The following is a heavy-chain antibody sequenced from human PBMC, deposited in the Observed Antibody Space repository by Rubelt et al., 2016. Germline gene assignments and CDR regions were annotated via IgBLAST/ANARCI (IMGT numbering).Heavy chain of an antibody. CDR3: ARDGDGSGRHYLY. D-gene: IGHD6-19*01. J-gene: IGHJ1*01. Sequence: QVQVVQSGAEVKKPGASVKVSCKASGYTFNNYGINWVRQAPGQGLEWMGWISAYNGVTNFAQKFHGRVTMTTDTSTSTAYMDLRSLGSDDTAVYYCARDGDGSGRHYLYWGQGTLVTVSS. V-gene: IGHV1-18*01. CDR2: ISAYNGVT. CDR1: GYTFNNYG.